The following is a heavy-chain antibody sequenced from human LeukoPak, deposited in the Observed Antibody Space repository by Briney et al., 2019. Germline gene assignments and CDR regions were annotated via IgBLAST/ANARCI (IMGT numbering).Heavy chain of an antibody. CDR1: GFTFSSYG. Sequence: GGSLRLSCAASGFTFSSYGMHWVRQAPGKGLEWVAFIRYDGSNKYYADSVKGRFTISRDNSKNTLYLQMNSLRAEDTAVYYCAKVSYQLPGQGFDPWGQGTLVTVSS. CDR2: IRYDGSNK. J-gene: IGHJ5*02. D-gene: IGHD2-2*01. V-gene: IGHV3-30*02. CDR3: AKVSYQLPGQGFDP.